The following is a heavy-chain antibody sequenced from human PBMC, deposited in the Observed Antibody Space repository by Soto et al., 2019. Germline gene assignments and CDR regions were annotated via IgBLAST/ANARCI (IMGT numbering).Heavy chain of an antibody. J-gene: IGHJ4*02. CDR2: IKQDGSEK. Sequence: EVQLVESGGGLVQPGGSLRLSCAASGFTFNSYWMNWVRQAPGKGLEWVANIKQDGSEKYYVDSWKGRFIISRDNAKNSLYLQMNSLRAEDTAVYYCARRLPPDYWGQGTLVTVSS. CDR1: GFTFNSYW. CDR3: ARRLPPDY. V-gene: IGHV3-7*01.